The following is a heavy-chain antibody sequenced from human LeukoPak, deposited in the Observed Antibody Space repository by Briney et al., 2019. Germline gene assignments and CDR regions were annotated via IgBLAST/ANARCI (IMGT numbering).Heavy chain of an antibody. CDR3: ARGYSSRPWWELTHPLYFDY. V-gene: IGHV4-39*07. D-gene: IGHD6-13*01. J-gene: IGHJ4*02. Sequence: SETLSLTCTVSGDSISSGSYYWGWIRQPPGKGLEWIGSISYSGSTYYNPSLKSRVTISVDTSKNQFSLKLSSVTAADTAVYYCARGYSSRPWWELTHPLYFDYWGQGTLVTVSS. CDR1: GDSISSGSYY. CDR2: ISYSGST.